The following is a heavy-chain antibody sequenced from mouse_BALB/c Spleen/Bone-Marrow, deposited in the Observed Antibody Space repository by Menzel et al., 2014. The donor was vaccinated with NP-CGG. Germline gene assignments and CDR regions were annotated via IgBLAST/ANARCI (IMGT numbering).Heavy chain of an antibody. CDR3: ARDSLYYYGSSYGYFDV. CDR2: ISNGGSYT. CDR1: GFTFSDYY. Sequence: VQLKESGGGLMKPGGSLKLSCAASGFTFSDYYMYWVRQTPEKGLEWVATISNGGSYTYYPDSVKGRFTISRDSAKNNLYLQMSSLKSEDTAMYYCARDSLYYYGSSYGYFDVWGAGTTVTVSS. V-gene: IGHV5-4*02. J-gene: IGHJ1*01. D-gene: IGHD1-1*01.